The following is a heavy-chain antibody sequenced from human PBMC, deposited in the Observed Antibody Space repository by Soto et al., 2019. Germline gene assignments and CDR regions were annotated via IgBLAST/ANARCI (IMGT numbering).Heavy chain of an antibody. Sequence: QVQLVESGGGVVQPGRSLRLSCAASGFTFSSYGLHWVRQAPGKGLEWLAVISYDGSKKYYADSVKGRFTIARDNSKNTLYLQMDSLRAEDTAHYYCAKDMAVDGTCKLGCDFDYWGQGTLVTVSS. CDR1: GFTFSSYG. CDR3: AKDMAVDGTCKLGCDFDY. V-gene: IGHV3-30*18. CDR2: ISYDGSKK. D-gene: IGHD7-27*01. J-gene: IGHJ4*02.